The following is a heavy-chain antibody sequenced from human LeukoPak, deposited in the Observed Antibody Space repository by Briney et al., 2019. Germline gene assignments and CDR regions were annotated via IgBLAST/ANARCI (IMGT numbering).Heavy chain of an antibody. CDR1: GGSINSSSYY. CDR3: ARADDFWSGYAFDY. Sequence: SETLSLTCTVSGGSINSSSYYWGWIRQPPGKGLEWIGSIYYSGSTYYNPSLKSRVTISVDTSKNQFSLKLSSVTAADTAVYYCARADDFWSGYAFDYWGQGTLVTVSS. V-gene: IGHV4-39*07. D-gene: IGHD3-3*01. CDR2: IYYSGST. J-gene: IGHJ4*02.